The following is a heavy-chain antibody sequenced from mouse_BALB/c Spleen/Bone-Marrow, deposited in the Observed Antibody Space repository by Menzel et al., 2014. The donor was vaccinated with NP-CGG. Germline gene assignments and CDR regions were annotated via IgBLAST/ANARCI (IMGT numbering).Heavy chain of an antibody. CDR3: ARNGNFFAMDS. V-gene: IGHV2-6-1*01. D-gene: IGHD2-1*01. Sequence: QVQLQQSGPVLVAPSQSLSITCTISGFSLTRYGVHWVRQPPGKGLEWLVVIWSDGSTTYNSALKSRLSITKDNSKSQVFLKMNSLQTDDTAMYYCARNGNFFAMDSWGQGTSVTVSS. J-gene: IGHJ4*01. CDR2: IWSDGST. CDR1: GFSLTRYG.